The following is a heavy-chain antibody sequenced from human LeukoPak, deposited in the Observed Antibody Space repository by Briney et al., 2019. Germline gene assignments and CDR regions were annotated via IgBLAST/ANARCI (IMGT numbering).Heavy chain of an antibody. J-gene: IGHJ6*04. Sequence: SEILSLICTVSGGSFSSHYWSWIRQPPGRGLEWVGYIHTSGSTSYNSFLTSRVTMSVDTSNNHFSLRLSSVTAADTAVYYCARGFYDFLTGYYLDVWGKGTTVTVSS. CDR2: IHTSGST. D-gene: IGHD3-9*01. CDR1: GGSFSSHY. V-gene: IGHV4-4*09. CDR3: ARGFYDFLTGYYLDV.